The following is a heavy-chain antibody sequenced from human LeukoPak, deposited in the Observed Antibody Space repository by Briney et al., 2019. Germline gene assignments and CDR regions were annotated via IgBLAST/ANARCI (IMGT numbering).Heavy chain of an antibody. J-gene: IGHJ4*02. CDR3: ARGEDYGDHMLNY. D-gene: IGHD4-17*01. V-gene: IGHV1-18*01. Sequence: ASVKVSCKASGYTFSSYGISWVRQAPGQGLEWMAWISTYNGDTQFTQKLQGRVTMTTDTSTSTVYMELRSLRSDDTAVYYCARGEDYGDHMLNYWGQGTLVTVSS. CDR2: ISTYNGDT. CDR1: GYTFSSYG.